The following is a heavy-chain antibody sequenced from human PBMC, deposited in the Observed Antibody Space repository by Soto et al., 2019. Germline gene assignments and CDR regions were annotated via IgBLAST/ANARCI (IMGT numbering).Heavy chain of an antibody. D-gene: IGHD2-8*01. CDR1: GGTFSSYA. CDR3: ARGRKIVLVVYAPHDAFDI. Sequence: SVKVSCKASGGTFSSYAISWVRQAPGQGLEWMGGIIPIFGTANYAQKFQGRVTITADESTSTAYMELSSLRSEDTAVYYCARGRKIVLVVYAPHDAFDIWGQGTMVTVSS. J-gene: IGHJ3*02. CDR2: IIPIFGTA. V-gene: IGHV1-69*13.